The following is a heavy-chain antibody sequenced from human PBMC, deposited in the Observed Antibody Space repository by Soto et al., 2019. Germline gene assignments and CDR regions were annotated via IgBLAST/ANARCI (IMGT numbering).Heavy chain of an antibody. CDR1: GFTFSSYE. D-gene: IGHD5-12*01. V-gene: IGHV3-48*03. CDR2: ISSSGSTI. J-gene: IGHJ6*02. Sequence: GGSLRLSCAASGFTFSSYEMNWVRQAPGKGLEWVSYISSSGSTIYYADSVKGRFTISRDNAKNSLYLQMNSLRAEDTAVYYCARADYIVATKDYYYYYGMDVWGQGTTVTVSS. CDR3: ARADYIVATKDYYYYYGMDV.